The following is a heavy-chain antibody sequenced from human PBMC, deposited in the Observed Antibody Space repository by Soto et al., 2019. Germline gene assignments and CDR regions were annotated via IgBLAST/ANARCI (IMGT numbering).Heavy chain of an antibody. Sequence: ASVKVSCKASGYTFTSYAMHWVRQAPGQRLEWMGWINAGNGNTKYSQKFQGRVTITRDTSASTAYMELFIPRSEDTAVNYCARESLTDSSRWGSWFEPWRQGNRGTVAS. D-gene: IGHD6-13*01. CDR2: INAGNGNT. CDR1: GYTFTSYA. J-gene: IGHJ5*02. CDR3: ARESLTDSSRWGSWFEP. V-gene: IGHV1-3*01.